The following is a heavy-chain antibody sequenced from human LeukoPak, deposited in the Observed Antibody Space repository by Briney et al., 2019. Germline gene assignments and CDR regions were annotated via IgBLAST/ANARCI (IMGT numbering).Heavy chain of an antibody. CDR3: ARRHDFYGMDV. Sequence: ASVKVSCKASGYSFTDYYIHWVRQAPGQGLEWMGRINPNSGGTNYEQKFQGRVTMTRDTSINTAYMELSRLTSDDTAVFYCARRHDFYGMDVWGQGTTVTVS. J-gene: IGHJ6*02. V-gene: IGHV1-2*06. CDR1: GYSFTDYY. CDR2: INPNSGGT. D-gene: IGHD2-21*02.